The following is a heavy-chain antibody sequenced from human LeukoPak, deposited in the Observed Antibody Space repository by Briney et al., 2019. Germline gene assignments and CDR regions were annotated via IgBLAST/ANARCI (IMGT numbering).Heavy chain of an antibody. J-gene: IGHJ5*02. CDR1: GFTFSNYW. D-gene: IGHD6-6*01. CDR2: IKDDGSGT. CDR3: ARTGIAARPTVWFDP. V-gene: IGHV3-7*01. Sequence: GGSLRLSCAASGFTFSNYWMSWVRQAPGKGLEWVANIKDDGSGTYYVDSVRDRFTISRDNAKNTLYLQMNSLRAEDTAVYYCARTGIAARPTVWFDPWGQGTLVTVSS.